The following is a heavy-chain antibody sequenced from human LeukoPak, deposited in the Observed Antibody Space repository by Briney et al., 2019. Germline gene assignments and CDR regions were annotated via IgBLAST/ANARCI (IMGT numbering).Heavy chain of an antibody. Sequence: GESLKSSCQGSGYSFTSYWLGWVRQMPGKGLEFMGIIYPGDSGTRYSPSFQGQVTMSVDKSITTAYLQWSSLKASDTAMYYCARQIGYDYDILTGYFGRHNWFDPWGQGTLVTVSS. CDR3: ARQIGYDYDILTGYFGRHNWFDP. D-gene: IGHD3-9*01. V-gene: IGHV5-51*01. CDR2: IYPGDSGT. J-gene: IGHJ5*02. CDR1: GYSFTSYW.